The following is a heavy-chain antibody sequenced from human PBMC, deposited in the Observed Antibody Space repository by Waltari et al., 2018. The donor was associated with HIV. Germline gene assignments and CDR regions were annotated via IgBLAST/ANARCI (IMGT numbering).Heavy chain of an antibody. CDR3: AKAPHHYDSSGPVY. V-gene: IGHV3-30*02. CDR2: IRYDGTNK. J-gene: IGHJ4*02. Sequence: QVQLVESGGGVVQPGGSLRLSCTASGFTFSNYGMYWVRQAPGKELQWVAFIRYDGTNKYYADSVKGRFIISRDNSKNTLSLQMHSLRAEDTAVYYCAKAPHHYDSSGPVYWGQGTLVTVSS. CDR1: GFTFSNYG. D-gene: IGHD3-22*01.